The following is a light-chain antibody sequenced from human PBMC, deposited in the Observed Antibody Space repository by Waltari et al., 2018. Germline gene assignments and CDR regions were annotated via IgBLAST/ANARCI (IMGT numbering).Light chain of an antibody. CDR2: AAS. J-gene: IGKJ2*01. CDR3: HQSHTVPHT. Sequence: DIQMTQSPSSLSASVGDSVTIPLRASQTISTYLNWYQQTAGKAPKLLIYAASALQSGVPSRFRGSGSGTDFTLTITSLQPEDFATYYCHQSHTVPHTFGQGTKLEIK. CDR1: QTISTY. V-gene: IGKV1-39*01.